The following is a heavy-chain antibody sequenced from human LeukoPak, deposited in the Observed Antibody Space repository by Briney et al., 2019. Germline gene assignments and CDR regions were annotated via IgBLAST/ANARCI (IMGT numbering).Heavy chain of an antibody. Sequence: GWSLRLSCAASGFTFNNYAMGWVRQAPGKGLEWVSSRCVNGGSTYYAYPVNGRFTISRDNSNTLFLQMNNLRAEDTAVYYCAKSNYYDSRGYYYDLDYWGQGTLVTVSS. J-gene: IGHJ4*02. CDR3: AKSNYYDSRGYYYDLDY. D-gene: IGHD3-22*01. CDR2: RCVNGGST. V-gene: IGHV3-23*01. CDR1: GFTFNNYA.